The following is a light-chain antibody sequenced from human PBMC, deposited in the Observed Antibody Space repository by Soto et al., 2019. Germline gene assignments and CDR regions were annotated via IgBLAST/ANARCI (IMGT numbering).Light chain of an antibody. CDR2: DNN. J-gene: IGLJ3*02. V-gene: IGLV1-51*01. CDR1: STNIGNHY. Sequence: QSVLTQPPSVSAAPGQTVTISCSGSSTNIGNHYVAWYQQFPGSAPKLLIYDNNKRPSGIPDRFSGSKSGTSATLGITGLQTGDEADYYCGTWDSSLSAEVFAGGTQLTVL. CDR3: GTWDSSLSAEV.